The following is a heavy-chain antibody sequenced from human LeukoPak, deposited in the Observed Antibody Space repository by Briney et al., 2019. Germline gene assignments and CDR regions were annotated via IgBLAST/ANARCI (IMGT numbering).Heavy chain of an antibody. Sequence: SETLSLTCAVSGYSISSGYYWGWIRQPPGKGLEWLGSMYHNRGTYYNPSLKSRVTISMGTSKNQFSLRLSSVTAADTAVYYCARYYASGVSAYDYFGMDVWGNGTTVTVS. CDR1: GYSISSGYY. J-gene: IGHJ6*04. CDR2: MYHNRGT. D-gene: IGHD3-10*01. V-gene: IGHV4-38-2*01. CDR3: ARYYASGVSAYDYFGMDV.